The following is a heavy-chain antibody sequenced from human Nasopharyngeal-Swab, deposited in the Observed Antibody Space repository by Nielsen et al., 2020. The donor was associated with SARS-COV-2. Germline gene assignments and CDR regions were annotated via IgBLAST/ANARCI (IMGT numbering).Heavy chain of an antibody. Sequence: VRQAPGKGLEWISFISRSAATIYYADSVKGRLTISRDNAKNALYLQLSDLRPEDTAVYYCARNGGPLSDYYFYYAMDVWGQGTSVTVSS. CDR3: ARNGGPLSDYYFYYAMDV. D-gene: IGHD3-16*02. J-gene: IGHJ6*02. CDR2: ISRSAATI. V-gene: IGHV3-48*03.